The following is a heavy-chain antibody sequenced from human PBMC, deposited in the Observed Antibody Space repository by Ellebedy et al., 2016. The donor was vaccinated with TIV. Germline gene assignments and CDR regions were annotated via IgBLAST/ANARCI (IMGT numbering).Heavy chain of an antibody. V-gene: IGHV4-34*01. J-gene: IGHJ4*02. CDR1: GGSLSGYY. D-gene: IGHD6-19*01. CDR2: IDHSGNT. Sequence: SETLSLTXGVAGGSLSGYYWSWIRQSPGKGLEWIGKIDHSGNTHYNPSLKSRVTMSADTSNNQFSLLVNSVTAADTAVYYCAASAMAGRRLLLLDYWGQGALVTVSS. CDR3: AASAMAGRRLLLLDY.